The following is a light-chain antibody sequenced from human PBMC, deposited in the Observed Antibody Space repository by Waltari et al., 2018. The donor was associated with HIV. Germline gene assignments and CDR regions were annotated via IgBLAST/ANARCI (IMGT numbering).Light chain of an antibody. V-gene: IGKV3-20*01. CDR3: QQYGSSDPLT. J-gene: IGKJ4*01. Sequence: EIVLTQSPASLSLSPGERATLSCRASQSVSSRYLAWYQQKPGQAPRLLIYGASSRATGIPDRVSGSGSGTDFTLTISRLEPEDFAVYYCQQYGSSDPLTFGGGTKVEIK. CDR1: QSVSSRY. CDR2: GAS.